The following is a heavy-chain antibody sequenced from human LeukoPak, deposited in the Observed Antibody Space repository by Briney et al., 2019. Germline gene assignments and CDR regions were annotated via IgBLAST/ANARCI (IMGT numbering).Heavy chain of an antibody. V-gene: IGHV3-23*01. Sequence: GGSLRLSCAASGFTFSNYAMSWVRQAPGKGLDWVSSITASSSYIYYSDSVRGRFTVSRDNSKNRLFLQMNSLTAEDTAVYYCARGGILYGMDVWGQGTTVTVSS. J-gene: IGHJ6*02. D-gene: IGHD6-13*01. CDR1: GFTFSNYA. CDR2: ITASSSYI. CDR3: ARGGILYGMDV.